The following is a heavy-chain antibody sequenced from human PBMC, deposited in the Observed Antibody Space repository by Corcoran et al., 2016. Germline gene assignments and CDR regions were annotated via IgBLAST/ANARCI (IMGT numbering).Heavy chain of an antibody. CDR3: ARMEVGFGELSGWFDP. CDR1: GGSISSYY. V-gene: IGHV4-59*01. CDR2: IYYSGST. D-gene: IGHD3-10*01. Sequence: QVQLQESGPGLVKPSETLSLTCTVSGGSISSYYWSWIRQPPGKGLEWIGYIYYSGSTNYNPSLKSRVTISVDTSKNQFSLKLSSVTAADTAVYYCARMEVGFGELSGWFDPWGQGTLVTVSS. J-gene: IGHJ5*02.